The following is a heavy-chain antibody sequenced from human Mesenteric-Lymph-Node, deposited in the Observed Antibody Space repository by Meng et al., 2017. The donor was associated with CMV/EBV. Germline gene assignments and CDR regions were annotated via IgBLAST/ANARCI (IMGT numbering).Heavy chain of an antibody. D-gene: IGHD3-3*01. CDR2: INPSGGST. CDR1: GYTFTSYY. V-gene: IGHV1-46*01. J-gene: IGHJ6*02. Sequence: VSVKVPCKASGYTFTSYYMHWVRQAPGQGLEWMGIINPSGGSTSYAQKFQGRVTMTRDTSTSTVYMELSSLRSEDTAVYYCAREQLRFLVWLFGYGMDVWGQGTTVTVSS. CDR3: AREQLRFLVWLFGYGMDV.